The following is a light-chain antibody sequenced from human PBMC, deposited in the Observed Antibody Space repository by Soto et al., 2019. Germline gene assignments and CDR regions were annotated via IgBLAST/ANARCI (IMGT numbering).Light chain of an antibody. Sequence: QSVLPQTPSASGTPGQGVTISCSGSISNIGSNYVYWYQQLPGTAPKLLIYNNNQLPLVVPDRFSASKSGASASLAIRGLRSDDEADYYCSSWDGSLSGYVFGAGTKVTVL. V-gene: IGLV1-47*02. J-gene: IGLJ1*01. CDR1: ISNIGSNY. CDR3: SSWDGSLSGYV. CDR2: NNN.